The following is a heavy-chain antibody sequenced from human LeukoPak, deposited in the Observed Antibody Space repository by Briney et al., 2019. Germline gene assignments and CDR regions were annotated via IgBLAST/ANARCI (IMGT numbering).Heavy chain of an antibody. CDR2: ISSSSSYI. CDR1: GFTFSSYS. D-gene: IGHD5-12*01. J-gene: IGHJ4*02. CDR3: ASGTSGLRYFDY. Sequence: GGSLRLSCAASGFTFSSYSMNWVLQAPGKGLEWVSSISSSSSYIYYADSVKGRFTISRDNAKNSLYLQMNSLRAEDTAVYYCASGTSGLRYFDYWGQGTLVTVSS. V-gene: IGHV3-21*04.